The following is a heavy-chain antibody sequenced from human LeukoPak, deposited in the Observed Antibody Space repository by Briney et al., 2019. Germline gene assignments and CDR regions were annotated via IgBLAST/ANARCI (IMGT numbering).Heavy chain of an antibody. CDR3: ASTYYYDSSGYQKGYWYFDL. CDR2: IYYSGST. J-gene: IGHJ2*01. V-gene: IGHV4-30-4*01. D-gene: IGHD3-22*01. Sequence: MTSETLSLTCTVSGGSISSGDYYWSWIRQPPGKGLEWTGYIYYSGSTYYNPSLKSRVTISVDTSKNQFSLKLSSVTAADTAVYYCASTYYYDSSGYQKGYWYFDLWGRGTLVTVSS. CDR1: GGSISSGDYY.